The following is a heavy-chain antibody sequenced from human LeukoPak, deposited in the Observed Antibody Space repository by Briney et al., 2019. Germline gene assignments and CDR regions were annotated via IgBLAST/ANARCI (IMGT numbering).Heavy chain of an antibody. J-gene: IGHJ5*02. CDR2: INYAGGT. Sequence: SETLSLTCTVSGDSINSSPCYWAWIRQPPGKGLEWIGSINYAGGTYYNPSLEGRVTIFVDTSKNQFSLRLTSVTAADTAVYYCARPVPSRLGWFDPWGQGTLVTVSS. CDR1: GDSINSSPCY. V-gene: IGHV4-39*01. D-gene: IGHD1-1*01. CDR3: ARPVPSRLGWFDP.